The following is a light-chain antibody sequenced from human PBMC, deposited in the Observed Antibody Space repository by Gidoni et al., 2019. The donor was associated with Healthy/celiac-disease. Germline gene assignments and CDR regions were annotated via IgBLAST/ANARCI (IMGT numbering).Light chain of an antibody. J-gene: IGKJ1*01. CDR1: QSISSY. CDR2: AAS. Sequence: DIQMTQSPSALSASVGDRVTITCRASQSISSYLNWYQKKPGKAPKLLIYAASSLQRGVPSRFSGSGSGTDFTLTISSLQPEAFATYYCQPSYRTPRTFGQGTKVEIK. V-gene: IGKV1-39*01. CDR3: QPSYRTPRT.